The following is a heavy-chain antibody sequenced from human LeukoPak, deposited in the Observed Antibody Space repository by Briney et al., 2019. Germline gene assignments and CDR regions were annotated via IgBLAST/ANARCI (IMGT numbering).Heavy chain of an antibody. J-gene: IGHJ4*02. CDR3: AKDIQSRGSRGFDY. CDR2: ISGSGDAT. Sequence: GGSLRLSCAASGFTFSGYSMSWVRQAPGKGPEWVSTISGSGDATYYADSVEGRFTISRENSKNTLYVQMNSLRAEATAVYYWAKDIQSRGSRGFDYWGQGALVIVSS. CDR1: GFTFSGYS. D-gene: IGHD3-22*01. V-gene: IGHV3-23*01.